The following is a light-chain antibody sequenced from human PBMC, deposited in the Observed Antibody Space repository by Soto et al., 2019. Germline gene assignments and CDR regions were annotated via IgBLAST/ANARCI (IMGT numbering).Light chain of an antibody. CDR1: SSDVGDYNY. Sequence: QSALTQPASVSGSPGQSITISCTGTSSDVGDYNYVSWYQQHPGKAPKLMICEVSDRPSGVSNRLSGSKSGNTASLTISGLQAEDEADYYCSSYTSSSTYVFGTGTKLTVL. V-gene: IGLV2-14*01. CDR3: SSYTSSSTYV. CDR2: EVS. J-gene: IGLJ1*01.